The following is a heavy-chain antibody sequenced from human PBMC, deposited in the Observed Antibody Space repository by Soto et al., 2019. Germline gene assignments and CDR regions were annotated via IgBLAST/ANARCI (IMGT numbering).Heavy chain of an antibody. Sequence: QVQLVQSGAEVKKPGSSVKVSCKASGGTFSSYAISWVRQAPGQGLEWMGGIIPIFGTANYAQKFQGRVTITADKSTSTAYMRLRCVRSEERAVYYGAGDQVTIFPSYFYYGMDVWSKGPPLTVSS. CDR3: AGDQVTIFPSYFYYGMDV. CDR2: IIPIFGTA. D-gene: IGHD3-3*01. J-gene: IGHJ6*04. V-gene: IGHV1-69*06. CDR1: GGTFSSYA.